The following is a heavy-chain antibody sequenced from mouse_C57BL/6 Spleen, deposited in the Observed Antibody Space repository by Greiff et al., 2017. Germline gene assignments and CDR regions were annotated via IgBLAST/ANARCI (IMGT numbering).Heavy chain of an antibody. V-gene: IGHV1-39*01. D-gene: IGHD3-2*02. Sequence: VQLKESGPELVKPGASVKISCKASGYSFTDYNMNWVKQSNGKSLEWIGVINPNYGTTSYNQKFKGKAILTVDQSSSTAYMQRNSLTSEDAAVYYCAREGTTAQEVYAMDYWGQGTSVTVSS. CDR1: GYSFTDYN. CDR3: AREGTTAQEVYAMDY. CDR2: INPNYGTT. J-gene: IGHJ4*01.